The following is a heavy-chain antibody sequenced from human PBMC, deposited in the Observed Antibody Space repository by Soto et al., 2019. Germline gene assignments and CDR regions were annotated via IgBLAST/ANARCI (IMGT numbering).Heavy chain of an antibody. CDR1: GFSLGTSGVG. D-gene: IGHD3-3*01. CDR3: AHRRIGVSQWYDGDFDY. J-gene: IGHJ4*02. Sequence: QITLKESGPTLVTPTQTLTLTCTFSGFSLGTSGVGVGWIRQPPGKALEWLVIIYWDDDKRYSPSLRSRLTITKDTSRNQVVLTMTNVDPVDTATYFCAHRRIGVSQWYDGDFDYWGQGTLVTVSS. V-gene: IGHV2-5*02. CDR2: IYWDDDK.